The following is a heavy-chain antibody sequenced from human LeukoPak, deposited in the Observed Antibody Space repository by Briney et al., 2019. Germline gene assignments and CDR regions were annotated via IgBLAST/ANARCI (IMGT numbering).Heavy chain of an antibody. D-gene: IGHD4-17*01. CDR2: SNSDGSST. V-gene: IGHV3-74*01. Sequence: PGGSLRLSCAPSGFTFSSYWMHWVRQAPGKGLVWVSRSNSDGSSTNYADSVKGRFTISRDNAKNTLYLQMNSLRAEDTAVYYCARGGDYPFDYWGQGTLVTVSS. J-gene: IGHJ4*02. CDR3: ARGGDYPFDY. CDR1: GFTFSSYW.